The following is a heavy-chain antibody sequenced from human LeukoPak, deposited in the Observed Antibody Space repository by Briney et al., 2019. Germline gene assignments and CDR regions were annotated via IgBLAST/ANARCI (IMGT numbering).Heavy chain of an antibody. CDR3: ARVQAARPWAFDI. CDR2: ISSGNSYI. CDR1: GFTFTTYS. D-gene: IGHD6-6*01. Sequence: GGSLRLSCAASGFTFTTYSMSWDRQAQGKVMEWVSFISSGNSYICYADSVKARFTTSRADDKNSLCLQVNSLRAEDTAVYYCARVQAARPWAFDIWGQGRMVTVSS. V-gene: IGHV3-21*01. J-gene: IGHJ3*02.